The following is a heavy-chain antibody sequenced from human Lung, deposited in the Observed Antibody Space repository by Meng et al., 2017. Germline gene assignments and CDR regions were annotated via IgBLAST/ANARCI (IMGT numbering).Heavy chain of an antibody. CDR1: CFTFSTHW. CDR3: ARGGVTTDD. CDR2: ITGDGSST. D-gene: IGHD4-17*01. V-gene: IGHV3-74*01. Sequence: VPVVVSGGSFVPPGGSLMFSCAASCFTFSTHWMHCVRHAPGKVLEWVSRITGDGSSTIYADSVQGRFTMSRDNAKNTLSLQMNSLRAEDTAVYYCARGGVTTDDWGQGTLVTVSS. J-gene: IGHJ4*02.